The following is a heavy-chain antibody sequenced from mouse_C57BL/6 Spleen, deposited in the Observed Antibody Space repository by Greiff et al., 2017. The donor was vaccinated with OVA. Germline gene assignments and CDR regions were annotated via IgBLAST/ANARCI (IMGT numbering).Heavy chain of an antibody. CDR2: IYPGSGNT. CDR1: GYTFTDYY. CDR3: ARFPLYGYDLFDY. V-gene: IGHV1-76*01. Sequence: QVQLKQSGAGLVRPGASVKLSCKASGYTFTDYYINWVKQRPGQGLEWIARIYPGSGNTYYNEKFKGKATLTAEKSSSTAYMQLSSLTSEDSAVYVCARFPLYGYDLFDYWGQGTTLTVSS. J-gene: IGHJ2*01. D-gene: IGHD2-2*01.